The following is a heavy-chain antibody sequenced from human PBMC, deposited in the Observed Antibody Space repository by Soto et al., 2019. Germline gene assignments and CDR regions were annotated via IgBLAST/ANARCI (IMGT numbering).Heavy chain of an antibody. CDR3: ARGVGFGYYYYHMDL. CDR1: GDSVTSVSDY. D-gene: IGHD3-10*01. J-gene: IGHJ6*02. CDR2: IYYSGSA. Sequence: PSETLSLTCTVSGDSVTSVSDYWSWIRQPPGKGLEWIGYIYYSGSADYNPSLGSRVTISIDTSKNQFSLKLTSVTAADTAVHYCARGVGFGYYYYHMDLWGQGTTVTVSS. V-gene: IGHV4-61*01.